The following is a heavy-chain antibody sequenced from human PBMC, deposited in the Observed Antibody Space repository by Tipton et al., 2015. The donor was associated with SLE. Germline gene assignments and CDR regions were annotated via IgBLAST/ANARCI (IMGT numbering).Heavy chain of an antibody. D-gene: IGHD6-13*01. CDR3: VPWGSSWGFDY. Sequence: GSLRLSCAASGFIFSSYGMHWVRQAPGKGLEWVAHIKQDGSDKYYVDSVKGRFTISRDNAKDSLYLQMNSLRAEDTAVYYCVPWGSSWGFDYWGQGTLVTVSS. CDR2: IKQDGSDK. V-gene: IGHV3-7*01. J-gene: IGHJ4*02. CDR1: GFIFSSYG.